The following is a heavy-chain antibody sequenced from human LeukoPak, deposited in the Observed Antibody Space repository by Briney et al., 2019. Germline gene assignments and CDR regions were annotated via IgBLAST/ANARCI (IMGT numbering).Heavy chain of an antibody. CDR1: GGSIRSNSYY. V-gene: IGHV4-39*01. Sequence: SETLSLTCTVSGGSIRSNSYYWGWVRQPPGKGLEWIGSIYYSGSTYYNASLKSRGTISVDTSKNQFSLKLNSVTAADTAVYFCASQVVAVAGTGYFDYWGQGTLVTVSS. CDR2: IYYSGST. J-gene: IGHJ4*02. D-gene: IGHD6-19*01. CDR3: ASQVVAVAGTGYFDY.